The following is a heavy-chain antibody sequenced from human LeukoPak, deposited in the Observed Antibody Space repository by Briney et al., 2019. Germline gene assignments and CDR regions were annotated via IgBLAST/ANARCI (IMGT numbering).Heavy chain of an antibody. CDR3: ARGGGFSSN. D-gene: IGHD4-23*01. J-gene: IGHJ4*02. CDR1: GYTFILYY. CDR2: INPSNGNT. Sequence: ASVKVSCKTSGYTFILYYMHWVRQAPGQGPEWMGMINPSNGNTKYAQKLQGRLTVTRDTSTSTIYMELSSLRFDDTAIHYCARGGGFSSNWGQGTLITVSS. V-gene: IGHV1-46*01.